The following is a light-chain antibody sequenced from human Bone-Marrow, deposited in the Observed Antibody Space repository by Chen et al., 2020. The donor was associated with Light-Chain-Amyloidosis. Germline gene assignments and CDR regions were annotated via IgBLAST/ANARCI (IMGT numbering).Light chain of an antibody. V-gene: IGLV3-25*03. CDR3: QSADSSGTYEVI. CDR1: DLPTKY. CDR2: RDT. J-gene: IGLJ2*01. Sequence: SYELTQPPSVSVSPGPTARITCSGDDLPTKYAYWYQQKAGQAPVLVIHRDTERPSGISVRFSGSSSGTTATLTISGVQAEDEADYHCQSADSSGTYEVIFGGGTKLTVL.